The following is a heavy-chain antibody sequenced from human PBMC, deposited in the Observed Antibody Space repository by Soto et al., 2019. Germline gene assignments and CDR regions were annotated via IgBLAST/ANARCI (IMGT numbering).Heavy chain of an antibody. V-gene: IGHV1-69*01. CDR1: GGTFNNYG. J-gene: IGHJ4*02. CDR3: ASWDYAVLTGYSYDD. Sequence: QVQLVQSGAEVKKPGSSVKVSCKASGGTFNNYGMGWVRQAPGQGLEWMGGIIPMIGRTNYAQKFQGRLTLTADASRSTAYMEVRSLRSDDTAVYYCASWDYAVLTGYSYDDWGQGTLVTFSS. CDR2: IIPMIGRT. D-gene: IGHD3-9*01.